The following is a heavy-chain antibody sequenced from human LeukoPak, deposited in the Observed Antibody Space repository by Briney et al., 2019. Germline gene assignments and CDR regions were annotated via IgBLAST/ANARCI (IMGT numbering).Heavy chain of an antibody. V-gene: IGHV3-7*01. CDR2: IKQDGSEK. Sequence: PGGSLRLSCAASGFTFSSYWMSWVRQAPGKGLEWVANIKQDGSEKYYVDSVKGRFTISRDNAKNSLYLQMSSLRAEDTAVYYCARDLRESSDYDYVWGSYRYSMRVGFPVDYWGQGTLVTVSS. D-gene: IGHD3-16*02. CDR3: ARDLRESSDYDYVWGSYRYSMRVGFPVDY. J-gene: IGHJ4*02. CDR1: GFTFSSYW.